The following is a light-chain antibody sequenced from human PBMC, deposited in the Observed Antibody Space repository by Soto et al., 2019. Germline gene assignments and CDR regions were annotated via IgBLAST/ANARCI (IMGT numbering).Light chain of an antibody. Sequence: DIQMTQSPSTLSASVGDRVTITCRASQNINTWLAWYQEKPGKAPNLLIYDASSLESGVPSRFSGSGSGTEFTLTISSLQPDDSATYYCQQYGSYSLTFGGGTKVDIK. CDR1: QNINTW. CDR3: QQYGSYSLT. V-gene: IGKV1-5*01. J-gene: IGKJ4*01. CDR2: DAS.